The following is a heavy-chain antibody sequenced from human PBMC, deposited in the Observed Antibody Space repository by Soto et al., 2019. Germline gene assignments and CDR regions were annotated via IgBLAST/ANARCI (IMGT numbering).Heavy chain of an antibody. J-gene: IGHJ5*01. D-gene: IGHD2-15*01. CDR2: IYKSTTT. CDR3: ARGRYCLTGRCFPNWFDS. Sequence: SETLSLTCSVSGDSISTVDYFWAWIRQPPGQALEYIGYIYKSTTTYYNPSFEGRVAISLDTSKSQFSLTVTSVTAADTAVYFCARGRYCLTGRCFPNWFDSWGQGTLVTVS. V-gene: IGHV4-30-4*01. CDR1: GDSISTVDYF.